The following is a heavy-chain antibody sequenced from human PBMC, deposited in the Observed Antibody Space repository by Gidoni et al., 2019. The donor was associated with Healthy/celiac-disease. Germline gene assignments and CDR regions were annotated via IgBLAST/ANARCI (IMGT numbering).Heavy chain of an antibody. Sequence: QLQLQESGPGLVKPSETLSLTCTVSGGSIRSSSYSWGWIRQRPGKGLEWIGSIYYSGSTYYNPSLKSRVTISVDTSKNQFSLKLSSVTAADTAVYYCARRATIFGVVAHDAFDIWGQGTMVTVSS. CDR1: GGSIRSSSYS. CDR3: ARRATIFGVVAHDAFDI. V-gene: IGHV4-39*01. D-gene: IGHD3-3*01. CDR2: IYYSGST. J-gene: IGHJ3*02.